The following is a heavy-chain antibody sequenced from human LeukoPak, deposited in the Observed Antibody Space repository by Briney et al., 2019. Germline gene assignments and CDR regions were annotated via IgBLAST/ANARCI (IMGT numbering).Heavy chain of an antibody. J-gene: IGHJ3*02. CDR2: IYYSGST. V-gene: IGHV4-59*01. Sequence: SETLSLTCTVSGGSISSYYWSWIRQPPGKGLEWLGYIYYSGSTNYNPSLKSRVTISVDTSKNQFSLKLSSVTAADTAVYYCARLVYGDSFRAFDIWGQGTMVTVSS. CDR1: GGSISSYY. D-gene: IGHD4-17*01. CDR3: ARLVYGDSFRAFDI.